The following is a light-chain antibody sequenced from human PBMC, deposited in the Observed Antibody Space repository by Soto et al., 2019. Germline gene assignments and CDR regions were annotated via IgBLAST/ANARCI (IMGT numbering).Light chain of an antibody. J-gene: IGKJ2*01. CDR1: QSVSSN. CDR2: GES. CDR3: QQYHNRPYT. Sequence: EIVMTQSPATLAVSPGERAALSCRASQSVSSNFAWYQQKPGQAPRLLIYGESSRATGTPARFSGSGSGTEFTLTISSLQSEDFAVYYCQQYHNRPYTFGLRTKLEMK. V-gene: IGKV3-15*01.